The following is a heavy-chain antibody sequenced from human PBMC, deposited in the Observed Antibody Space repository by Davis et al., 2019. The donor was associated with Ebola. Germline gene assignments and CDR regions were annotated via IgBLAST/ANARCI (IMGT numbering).Heavy chain of an antibody. V-gene: IGHV4-39*07. CDR2: INHSGST. Sequence: GSLRLSCTVSGGSISSSSYYWGWIRQPPGKGLEWIGEINHSGSTNYNPSLKSRVTISVDTSKNQFSLKLSSVTAADKAVYYCARERPGAAAGNYYYYYGMDVWGQGTTVTVSS. CDR1: GGSISSSSYY. J-gene: IGHJ6*02. D-gene: IGHD6-13*01. CDR3: ARERPGAAAGNYYYYYGMDV.